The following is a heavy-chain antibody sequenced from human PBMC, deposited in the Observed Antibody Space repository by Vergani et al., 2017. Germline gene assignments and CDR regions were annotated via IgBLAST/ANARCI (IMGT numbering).Heavy chain of an antibody. D-gene: IGHD3-10*01. CDR2: IYPGYSEL. J-gene: IGHJ3*01. Sequence: EKQLVQSGSETKKPGESLKISCQAFGYIFSNFWIGCVRQRPGRGLEWMGIIYPGYSELKSNPTFRGQVICYVDTAANTDYLQWRSLQASDTATYFCASGGHGSEDGGALQLWGQGTNITVSS. CDR1: GYIFSNFW. V-gene: IGHV5-51*01. CDR3: ASGGHGSEDGGALQL.